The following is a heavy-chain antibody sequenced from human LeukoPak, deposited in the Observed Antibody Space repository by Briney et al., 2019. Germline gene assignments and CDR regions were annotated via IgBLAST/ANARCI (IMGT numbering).Heavy chain of an antibody. J-gene: IGHJ4*02. V-gene: IGHV3-23*01. D-gene: IGHD2-2*02. CDR1: GFTFSSYA. CDR2: LSGSGGKT. CDR3: AKGEWDIVVVPAAIGCDY. Sequence: GGSLRLSCAASGFTFSSYAMSWVRQAPGKRLEWVSALSGSGGKTYNADSVKGRFNISRDNSKNTLYLQMNSLRAEDTAVYYCAKGEWDIVVVPAAIGCDYWGQGTLVTVSS.